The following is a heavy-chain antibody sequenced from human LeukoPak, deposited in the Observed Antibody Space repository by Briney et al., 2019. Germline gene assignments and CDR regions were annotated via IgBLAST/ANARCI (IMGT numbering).Heavy chain of an antibody. Sequence: PSETLSLTCAVYGGSFSGYYWSWIRQPPGKGLEWIGEINHSGSTNYNPSLKSRVTISVDTFKNQFSLKLSSVTAADTAVYYCARLGTRKSHAYWGQGTLVTVSS. CDR3: ARLGTRKSHAY. J-gene: IGHJ4*02. V-gene: IGHV4-34*01. CDR2: INHSGST. D-gene: IGHD3-10*01. CDR1: GGSFSGYY.